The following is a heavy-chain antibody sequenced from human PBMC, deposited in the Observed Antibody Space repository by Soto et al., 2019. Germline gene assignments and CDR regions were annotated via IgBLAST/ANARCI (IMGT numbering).Heavy chain of an antibody. D-gene: IGHD2-2*01. CDR1: GFTFSSYA. CDR2: ISGSGATS. J-gene: IGHJ6*02. V-gene: IGHV3-23*01. Sequence: EVQLLESGGGLVHPGGSLRLSCAASGFTFSSYAMGWVRQAPGKGLEWVSGISGSGATSYYADSVKGRFTISRDNSKNALYLQMNSLRAEDTAVYFCARGTDLVYCTSTSCPGIDVWGQGTTVTVSS. CDR3: ARGTDLVYCTSTSCPGIDV.